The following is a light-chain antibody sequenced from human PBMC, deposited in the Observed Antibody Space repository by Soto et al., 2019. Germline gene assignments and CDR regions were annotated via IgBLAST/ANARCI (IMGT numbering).Light chain of an antibody. CDR1: TGAVTSDYN. Sequence: QTVVTQEPSLTVSPGGTVTLTCASSTGAVTSDYNPNWFQQKPGQPPRALIYSTSKTHSWTPARFSGSLLGGRAALTLSGVQPEDEADYYCLLSSGGTWLFGGGTKLTVL. V-gene: IGLV7-43*01. J-gene: IGLJ3*02. CDR3: LLSSGGTWL. CDR2: STS.